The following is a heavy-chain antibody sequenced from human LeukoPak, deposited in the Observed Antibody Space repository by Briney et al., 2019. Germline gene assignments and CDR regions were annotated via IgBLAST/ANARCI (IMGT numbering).Heavy chain of an antibody. D-gene: IGHD3-22*01. CDR1: GYTFTSYY. Sequence: AAPVKVSCKASGYTFTSYYMHWVRQAPGQGLEWMGIINPSGGSTSYAQKFQGRVTMTRDTSTSTVYMELSSLRSEDTAVYYCVRHYYDSSGYYRDYTLDYWGQGTLVTVSS. J-gene: IGHJ4*02. V-gene: IGHV1-46*03. CDR2: INPSGGST. CDR3: VRHYYDSSGYYRDYTLDY.